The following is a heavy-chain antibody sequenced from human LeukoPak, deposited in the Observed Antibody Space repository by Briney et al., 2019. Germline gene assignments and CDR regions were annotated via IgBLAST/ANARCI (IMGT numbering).Heavy chain of an antibody. J-gene: IGHJ6*03. CDR1: GFTFSSYG. Sequence: GGSLRLSCAASGFTFSSYGMHWVRQAPGKGLEWVAFIRYDGSNKYYADSVKGRFTISRDNSKNTLYLQMNSLRAEDTAVYYCARDQWLVRSRYMDVWAKGPRSPSP. D-gene: IGHD6-19*01. CDR2: IRYDGSNK. V-gene: IGHV3-30*02. CDR3: ARDQWLVRSRYMDV.